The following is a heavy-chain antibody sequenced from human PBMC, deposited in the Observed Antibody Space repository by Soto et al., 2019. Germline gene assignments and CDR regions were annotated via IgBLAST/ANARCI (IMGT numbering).Heavy chain of an antibody. CDR3: ARDRGAVTGQYFDY. D-gene: IGHD6-19*01. CDR2: ISSSGTSA. CDR1: GFTFSAVY. J-gene: IGHJ4*02. Sequence: QVQLEESGGGLVKPGGSLRLSCTASGFTFSAVYMSWIRQAPNKELEYISYISSSGTSANYADSVKGRFTISRDNAKNSLYLQMNSLRAEDTAVYYCARDRGAVTGQYFDYWGQGALVTVSS. V-gene: IGHV3-11*05.